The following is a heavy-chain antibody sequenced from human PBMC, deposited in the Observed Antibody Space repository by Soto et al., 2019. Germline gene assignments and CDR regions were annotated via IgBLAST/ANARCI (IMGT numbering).Heavy chain of an antibody. CDR1: GYTFTSYY. J-gene: IGHJ4*02. CDR3: ARDRLGSYGPLRSYYFDY. CDR2: INPSGGST. V-gene: IGHV1-46*01. D-gene: IGHD5-18*01. Sequence: ASVKVSCKASGYTFTSYYMHWVRQAPGQGLEWMGIINPSGGSTSYAQKFQGRVTMTRDTSTSTVYMELSSLRSEDTAVYYCARDRLGSYGPLRSYYFDYWGQGTLVTVS.